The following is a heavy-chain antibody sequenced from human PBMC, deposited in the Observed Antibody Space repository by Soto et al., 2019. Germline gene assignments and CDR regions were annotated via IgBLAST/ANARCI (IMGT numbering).Heavy chain of an antibody. D-gene: IGHD6-13*01. CDR3: ARVEPPIAAAASALDI. V-gene: IGHV4-31*03. Sequence: SETQSLTCTVSGGSISSGGYYWSWIRQHPGKGLEWIGYTYYSGSTYYNPSLKSRVTISVDTSKNQFSLKLSSVTAADTAVYYCARVEPPIAAAASALDIWGQGTMVTVSS. CDR2: TYYSGST. J-gene: IGHJ3*02. CDR1: GGSISSGGYY.